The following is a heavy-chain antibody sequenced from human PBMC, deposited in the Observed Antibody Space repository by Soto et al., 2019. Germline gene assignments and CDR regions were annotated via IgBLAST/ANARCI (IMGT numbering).Heavy chain of an antibody. J-gene: IGHJ4*02. CDR2: ISGSGGST. D-gene: IGHD2-2*01. V-gene: IGHV3-23*01. Sequence: GGSLRLSCAASGFTFSSYAMSWVRQAPGKGLEWVSAISGSGGSTYYADSVKGRFTISRDNSKNTPYLQTNSLRAEDTAVYYCSSLGLRIVVAPAAVDPFDYWGQGTLVTVSS. CDR3: SSLGLRIVVAPAAVDPFDY. CDR1: GFTFSSYA.